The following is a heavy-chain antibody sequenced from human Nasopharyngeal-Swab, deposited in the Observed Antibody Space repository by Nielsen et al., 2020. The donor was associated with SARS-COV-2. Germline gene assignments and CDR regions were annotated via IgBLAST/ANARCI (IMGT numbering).Heavy chain of an antibody. CDR2: INASGGST. V-gene: IGHV1-46*01. D-gene: IGHD3-16*02. CDR1: GYILTSYY. J-gene: IGHJ3*02. Sequence: AALKVSCKASGYILTSYYMHWGRHAPGHGLEWMGIINASGGSTSYAQKFQGRVTMTRDTYTSTVYMELSSLRSEDTAVYYCARDRGVNDYVWGSYRKSDAFDIWGQGTMVTVSS. CDR3: ARDRGVNDYVWGSYRKSDAFDI.